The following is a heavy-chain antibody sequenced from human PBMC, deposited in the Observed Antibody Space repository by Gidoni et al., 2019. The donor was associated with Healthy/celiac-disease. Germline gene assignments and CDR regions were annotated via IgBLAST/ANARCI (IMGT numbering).Heavy chain of an antibody. CDR3: ARGAVVAAMGWFDP. V-gene: IGHV3-64*01. CDR1: GFTFSSYA. Sequence: EVQLVESGGGLVQPGGSLRLSCAASGFTFSSYAMHWVRQAPGKGLEYVSAISSNGGSTYYANSVKGRFTISRDNSKNTLYLQMGSLRAEDMAVYYCARGAVVAAMGWFDPWGQGTLVTVSS. CDR2: ISSNGGST. J-gene: IGHJ5*02. D-gene: IGHD2-15*01.